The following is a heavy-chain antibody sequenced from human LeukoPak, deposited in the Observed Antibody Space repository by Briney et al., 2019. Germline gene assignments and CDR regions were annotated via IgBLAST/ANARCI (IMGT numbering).Heavy chain of an antibody. CDR1: GGSMSTHY. D-gene: IGHD1-7*01. Sequence: SETLSLTCTVSGGSMSTHYWSWLRQPPGKGMEWVGFIFYSGSATYNPSLQSRLAISLDTSSNQFSLKLSSVTAAVTAVYYCARVSVGGTVPDYWGEGTLVTVAS. V-gene: IGHV4-59*11. CDR2: IFYSGSA. CDR3: ARVSVGGTVPDY. J-gene: IGHJ4*02.